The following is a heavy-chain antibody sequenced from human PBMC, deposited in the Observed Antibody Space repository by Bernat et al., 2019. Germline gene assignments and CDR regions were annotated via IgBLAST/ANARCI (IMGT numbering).Heavy chain of an antibody. CDR2: IYYSGST. Sequence: QVMLQESGPGLVKPSETLSLTCIVSGDSINSYYWSWIRQPPGKGLEWIGYIYYSGSTNYNPSLKSRVTISVDTSKNQFSLKLSSVTAADTAVYYCARQYEYQLLWDAFDIWGQGTMVTVSS. V-gene: IGHV4-59*08. CDR3: ARQYEYQLLWDAFDI. CDR1: GDSINSYY. J-gene: IGHJ3*02. D-gene: IGHD2-2*01.